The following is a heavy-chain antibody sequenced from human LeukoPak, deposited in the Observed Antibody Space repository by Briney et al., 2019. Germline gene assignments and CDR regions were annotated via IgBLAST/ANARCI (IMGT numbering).Heavy chain of an antibody. J-gene: IGHJ6*04. D-gene: IGHD2-15*01. CDR2: IYYSGST. Sequence: SETLSLTCTVSGGSISSHYWSWIRQPPGKGLEWIGYIYYSGSTNYNPSLKSRVTISVDTSKNQFSLKLSSVTAADTAVYYCTRGYCSGGSCYFDYYYGMDVWGKGTTVTVSS. CDR3: TRGYCSGGSCYFDYYYGMDV. CDR1: GGSISSHY. V-gene: IGHV4-59*11.